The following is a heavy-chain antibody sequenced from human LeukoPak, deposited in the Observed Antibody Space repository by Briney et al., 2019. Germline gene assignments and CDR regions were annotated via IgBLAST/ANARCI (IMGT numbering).Heavy chain of an antibody. CDR2: IYHDGST. D-gene: IGHD5-18*01. CDR1: GGSISSNNW. CDR3: ARDRGGYTYSHDY. V-gene: IGHV4-4*02. Sequence: SETLSLTCTVSGGSISSNNWWIWVRQSPEKGLEWIGEIYHDGSTNYNPSLKSRVTISMDKSKNQLSLKLNFVTAADTAVYYCARDRGGYTYSHDYWGQGTLVTVSS. J-gene: IGHJ4*02.